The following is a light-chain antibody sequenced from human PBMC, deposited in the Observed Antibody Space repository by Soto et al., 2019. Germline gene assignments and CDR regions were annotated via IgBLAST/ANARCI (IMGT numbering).Light chain of an antibody. J-gene: IGKJ1*01. CDR2: AAS. CDR3: LQDYNYPRT. Sequence: AIQMTQSPTSLSASVGDRVTITCRASQDIRNDLGWYQQKPGKAPQLLIYAASTLQSGVPSRFSGSGSGTDITLTISSLQPEDFASYYGLQDYNYPRTFGQGNKVEIK. CDR1: QDIRND. V-gene: IGKV1-6*01.